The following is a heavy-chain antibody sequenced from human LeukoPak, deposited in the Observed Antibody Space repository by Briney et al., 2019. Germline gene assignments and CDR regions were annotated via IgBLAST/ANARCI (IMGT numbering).Heavy chain of an antibody. J-gene: IGHJ6*02. CDR2: ISAYNGNT. D-gene: IGHD3-3*01. CDR1: GYTFTSYG. V-gene: IGHV1-18*01. CDR3: ASSTHLREWLRRYYYGMDV. Sequence: GASVKVSCKASGYTFTSYGISWVRQAPGQGLEWMGWISAYNGNTNYAQKLQGRVTMTTDTSTSTAYMELRSLRSDDTAVYYCASSTHLREWLRRYYYGMDVWGQGTTVTVSS.